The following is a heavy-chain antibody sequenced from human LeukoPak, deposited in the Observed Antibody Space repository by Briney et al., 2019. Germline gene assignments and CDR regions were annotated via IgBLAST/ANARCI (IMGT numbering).Heavy chain of an antibody. J-gene: IGHJ4*02. CDR3: AKDGYGVGATYFDY. Sequence: GGSLRLSCAASGFTSSSYGMHWVRQAPGKGLEWVAVISYDGSNKYYADSVKGRFTISRDNSKNTLYLQMNSLRAEDTAVYYCAKDGYGVGATYFDYWGQGTLVTVSS. D-gene: IGHD1-26*01. CDR2: ISYDGSNK. V-gene: IGHV3-30*18. CDR1: GFTSSSYG.